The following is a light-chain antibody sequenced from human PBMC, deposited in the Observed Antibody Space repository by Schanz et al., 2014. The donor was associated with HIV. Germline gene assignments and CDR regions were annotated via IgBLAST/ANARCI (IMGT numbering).Light chain of an antibody. V-gene: IGLV2-14*01. CDR2: DVT. J-gene: IGLJ2*01. Sequence: QSALTQPASVSRSPGQSITISCTGTSRDVGGYSFVSWYQQHPGKAPKLIIYDVTHRPSGVSNRFSGSKSGNTASLTISGLQAEDEADYYCSSYRSSNTVVFGGGTKLTVL. CDR3: SSYRSSNTVV. CDR1: SRDVGGYSF.